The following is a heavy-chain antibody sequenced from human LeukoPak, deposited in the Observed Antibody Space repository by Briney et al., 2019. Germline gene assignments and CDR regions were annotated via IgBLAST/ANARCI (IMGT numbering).Heavy chain of an antibody. CDR2: ISPSGGSS. V-gene: IGHV1-46*01. J-gene: IGHJ5*02. CDR1: GYTFTSYG. Sequence: ASVKVSCKASGYTFTSYGISWVRQAPGQGPEWMEVISPSGGSSTYAQKFQGRVTLTRDMSTSTDYLELSSLRSDDTAVYYCARDNSVRDEAWWFNPWGQGTLVTVAS. D-gene: IGHD5-24*01. CDR3: ARDNSVRDEAWWFNP.